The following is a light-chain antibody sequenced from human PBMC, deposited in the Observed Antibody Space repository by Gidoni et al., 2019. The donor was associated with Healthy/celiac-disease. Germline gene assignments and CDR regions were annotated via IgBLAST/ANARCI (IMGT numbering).Light chain of an antibody. V-gene: IGLV2-14*01. CDR1: SSDVGGYNY. CDR3: SSYTSSSTRV. Sequence: QSALTQPASVSGSPGQSITISCTGTSSDVGGYNYVSWYQQHPGKAPKLTIYDVSNRPSGVSNRFSGSKSGNTASLTISGLQAKDEADYYCSSYTSSSTRVFGGGTKLTVL. J-gene: IGLJ2*01. CDR2: DVS.